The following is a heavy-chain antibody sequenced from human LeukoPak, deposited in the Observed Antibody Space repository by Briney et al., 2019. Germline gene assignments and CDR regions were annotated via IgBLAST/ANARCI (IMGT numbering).Heavy chain of an antibody. J-gene: IGHJ4*02. CDR2: ISWNSGSI. CDR1: GFTFDDYA. V-gene: IGHV3-9*01. Sequence: GGSLRLFCAASGFTFDDYAMHWVRQAPGKGLEWVSGISWNSGSIGYADSVKGRFTISRDNAKNSLYLQMNSLRAEDTGLYYCAKVALWFGDAWYFDYWGQGTLVTVSS. CDR3: AKVALWFGDAWYFDY. D-gene: IGHD3-10*01.